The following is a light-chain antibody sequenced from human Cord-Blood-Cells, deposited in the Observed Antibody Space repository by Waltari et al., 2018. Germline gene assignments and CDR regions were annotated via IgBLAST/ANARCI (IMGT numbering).Light chain of an antibody. CDR3: QQYNSYSDT. CDR1: QSISSW. Sequence: DIQLTQSPSTLSASVGGGVSITCRASQSISSWLAWYQQKPGKAPKLLSYDASRLESGVPSRFSGSGSGKEVTLTSSSQQPDDFSTDDCQQYNSYSDTSGQGTKLEIK. J-gene: IGKJ2*01. V-gene: IGKV1-5*01. CDR2: DAS.